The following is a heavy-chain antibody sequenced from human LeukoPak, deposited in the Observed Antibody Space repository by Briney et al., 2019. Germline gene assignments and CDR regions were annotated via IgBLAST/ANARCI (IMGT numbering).Heavy chain of an antibody. CDR1: GFTFSSYA. CDR2: ISGSGGGT. CDR3: AWFYSSGGFDY. J-gene: IGHJ4*02. Sequence: GGSLRLSCAASGFTFSSYAMSWVRQAPGKGLEWVSAISGSGGGTYYADSVKGQFTISRDNSKNTLYLQMNSLRAEDTAVYYCAWFYSSGGFDYWGQGTLVTVSS. D-gene: IGHD2-15*01. V-gene: IGHV3-23*01.